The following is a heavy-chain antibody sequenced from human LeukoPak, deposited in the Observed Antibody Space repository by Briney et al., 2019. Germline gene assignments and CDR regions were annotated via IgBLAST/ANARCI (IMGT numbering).Heavy chain of an antibody. V-gene: IGHV1-69*13. CDR1: GYILTELS. CDR3: ARDLRGVYDY. D-gene: IGHD3-16*01. Sequence: SVKVSCKVSGYILTELSMHWVRQAPGQGLEWMGGIIPIFGTANYAQKFQGRVTITADESTSTAYMELSSLRSEDTAVYYCARDLRGVYDYWGQGTLVTVSS. CDR2: IIPIFGTA. J-gene: IGHJ4*02.